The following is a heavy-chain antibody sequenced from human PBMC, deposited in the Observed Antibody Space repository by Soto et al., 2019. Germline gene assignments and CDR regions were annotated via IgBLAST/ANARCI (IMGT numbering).Heavy chain of an antibody. CDR1: GGTVSSYA. V-gene: IGHV1-69*12. Sequence: QVQLVQSGAEVKKPGSSVKVSCKASGGTVSSYAISWVRQAPGQGLEWMGGIIPIFGTANYAQKFQGRVTSPADESTSTAYMELSSLRSEDTAVYYGARDPYYGGDRGHFDYWGQGTLVTVSS. CDR3: ARDPYYGGDRGHFDY. CDR2: IIPIFGTA. J-gene: IGHJ4*02. D-gene: IGHD2-21*02.